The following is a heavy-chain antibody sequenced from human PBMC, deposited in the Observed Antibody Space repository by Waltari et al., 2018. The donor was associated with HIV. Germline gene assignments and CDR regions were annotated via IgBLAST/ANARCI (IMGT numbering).Heavy chain of an antibody. CDR3: ARDINGGWGY. CDR2: ISRSSSSI. CDR1: GVTCSNYT. D-gene: IGHD7-27*01. Sequence: EVKLGESGGGLGQPGGSLRVSCAASGVTCSNYTMNWVRQDPGKGLEWVSYISRSSSSIFYAASVKGRFTISRDNAKNSLYLQMNSLRVEDTAVYYCARDINGGWGYWGQGTLVTVAS. V-gene: IGHV3-48*01. J-gene: IGHJ4*02.